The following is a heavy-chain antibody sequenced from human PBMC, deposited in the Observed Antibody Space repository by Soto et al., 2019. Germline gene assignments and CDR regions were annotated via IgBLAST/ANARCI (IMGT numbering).Heavy chain of an antibody. D-gene: IGHD4-17*01. J-gene: IGHJ2*01. Sequence: RASVKVSFKASGGAFSSYAISWVRQAPGQGLEWMGGIIPIFNTTNYAQKFQGRVTITADGSTSTAYMEPSSLRSEDTAVYYCARDYGVNWYFDLWGRGTLVTVSS. V-gene: IGHV1-69*13. CDR2: IIPIFNTT. CDR1: GGAFSSYA. CDR3: ARDYGVNWYFDL.